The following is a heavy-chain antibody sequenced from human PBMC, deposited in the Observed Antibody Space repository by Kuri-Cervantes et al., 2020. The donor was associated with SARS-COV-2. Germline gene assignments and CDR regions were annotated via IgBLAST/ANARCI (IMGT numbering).Heavy chain of an antibody. Sequence: SVKVSCKTSGGTLSSYAISWVRQAPGQGLEWMGGIIPIFGTANYAQKFQGRVTITTDESTSTAYMELSSLRSEDTAVYYCARSRGYYDFWSGYQHLTTSGFDYWGQGTLVTVSS. CDR3: ARSRGYYDFWSGYQHLTTSGFDY. CDR2: IIPIFGTA. D-gene: IGHD3-3*01. CDR1: GGTLSSYA. V-gene: IGHV1-69*05. J-gene: IGHJ4*02.